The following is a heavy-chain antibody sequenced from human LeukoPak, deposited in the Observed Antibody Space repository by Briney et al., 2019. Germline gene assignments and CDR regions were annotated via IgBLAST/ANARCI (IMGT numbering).Heavy chain of an antibody. D-gene: IGHD3-22*01. CDR3: ARVNYYDSSGYSHRFDY. CDR2: INPSGGST. V-gene: IGHV1-46*01. J-gene: IGHJ4*02. CDR1: GYTFTSYY. Sequence: ASVKVSCKASGYTFTSYYMHWVRQAPGQGLEWMGIINPSGGSTSYAQKFQGRVTMTRDTSTSTAYMELSSLRSEDTAVYYCARVNYYDSSGYSHRFDYWGQGTLVTVSS.